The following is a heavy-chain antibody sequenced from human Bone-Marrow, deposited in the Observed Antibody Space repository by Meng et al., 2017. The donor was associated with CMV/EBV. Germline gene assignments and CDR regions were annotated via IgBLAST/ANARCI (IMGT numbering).Heavy chain of an antibody. J-gene: IGHJ4*02. CDR3: ASLRYGSGSHSPYYFDY. CDR1: GFTFANYG. V-gene: IGHV3-30*02. D-gene: IGHD3-10*01. CDR2: VRYDGGDK. Sequence: GESLKISCAASGFTFANYGMHWVRQAPGKGLEWVAFVRYDGGDKFYADSVKGRFTISRDNSKNTLYLQMNSLRAEDTAVYYCASLRYGSGSHSPYYFDYWGQGTLATVSS.